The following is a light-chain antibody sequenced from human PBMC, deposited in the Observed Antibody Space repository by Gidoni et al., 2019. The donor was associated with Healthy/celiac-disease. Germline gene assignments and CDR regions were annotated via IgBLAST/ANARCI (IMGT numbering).Light chain of an antibody. CDR2: AAS. J-gene: IGKJ1*01. Sequence: DIQMTQSPSSLSASVGDRVTITCRASQRISSYLNWYQQKPGKAPKLLIYAASSLQSGVPSRFSCSGSGKDFTLTSSSLQPEDFATYYCQQSYSAWTFGQGTKVEIK. CDR3: QQSYSAWT. CDR1: QRISSY. V-gene: IGKV1-39*01.